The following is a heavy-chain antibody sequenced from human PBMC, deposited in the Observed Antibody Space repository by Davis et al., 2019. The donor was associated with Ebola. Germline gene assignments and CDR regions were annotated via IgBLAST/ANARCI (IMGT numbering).Heavy chain of an antibody. CDR2: ISSSSSTI. V-gene: IGHV3-48*02. D-gene: IGHD6-13*01. J-gene: IGHJ4*02. Sequence: GGSLRLSCAASGFTFSSYSMNWVRQAPGKGLEWVSYISSSSSTIYYADSVKGRFTISRDNAKNSLYLQMNSLRDEDTAVYYCAREGVQVRSSSWRTYYFDYWGQGTLVTVSS. CDR1: GFTFSSYS. CDR3: AREGVQVRSSSWRTYYFDY.